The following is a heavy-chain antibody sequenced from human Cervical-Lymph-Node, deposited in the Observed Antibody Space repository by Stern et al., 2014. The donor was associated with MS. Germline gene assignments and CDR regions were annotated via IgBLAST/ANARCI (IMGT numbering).Heavy chain of an antibody. CDR1: GYTFTDYA. D-gene: IGHD6-13*01. CDR3: RAGSDAFDV. CDR2: IGTNIGNT. J-gene: IGHJ3*01. Sequence: VHLVESGAEVKKPGASVKVSCKASGYTFTDYAISWVRQAPGQGLEWMGWIGTNIGNTNYAQKFQGRVTLATDTTTSTVYMELRSLRSDDTAMYYCRAGSDAFDVWGQGTMVTVSS. V-gene: IGHV1-18*01.